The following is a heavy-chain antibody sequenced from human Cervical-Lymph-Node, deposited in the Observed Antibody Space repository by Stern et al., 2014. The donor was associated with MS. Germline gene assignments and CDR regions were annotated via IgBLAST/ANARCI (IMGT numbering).Heavy chain of an antibody. CDR3: SRQSRYYYGWGNYYKTPDY. CDR2: VSPGNSET. J-gene: IGHJ4*02. CDR1: GYTFANYW. Sequence: EVQQVQSGAEVKKPGESLKLSCEASGYTFANYWIGWVRQVPGKGLEWMGIVSPGNSETIYNPSFQCQVTLSADKSIITAYLFWSSLKASDTAMDYCSRQSRYYYGWGNYYKTPDYWGPGTLVTVSS. D-gene: IGHD3-10*01. V-gene: IGHV5-51*01.